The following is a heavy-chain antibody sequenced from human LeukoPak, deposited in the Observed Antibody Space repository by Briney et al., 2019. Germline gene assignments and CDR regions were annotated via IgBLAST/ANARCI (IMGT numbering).Heavy chain of an antibody. D-gene: IGHD3-3*01. Sequence: GASVKVSCKASGYTFTSYDINWVRQATGQGLEWMGWMNPNSGNTGYAQKFQGRVTMAEDTSTDTAYMELSSLRSEDTAVYYCATPNDFWSGYATPPYYYGMDVWGQGTTVTVSS. J-gene: IGHJ6*02. CDR2: MNPNSGNT. V-gene: IGHV1-8*01. CDR1: GYTFTSYD. CDR3: ATPNDFWSGYATPPYYYGMDV.